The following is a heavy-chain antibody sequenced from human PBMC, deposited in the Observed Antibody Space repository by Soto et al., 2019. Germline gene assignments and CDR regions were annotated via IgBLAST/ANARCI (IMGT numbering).Heavy chain of an antibody. CDR2: INAGNGNT. CDR1: GYTFTSYA. CDR3: ARGMGFGAVRYFDY. V-gene: IGHV1-3*01. Sequence: QVQLVQSGAEVKKPGASVKVSCKASGYTFTSYAMHWVRQAPGQRLEWMGWINAGNGNTKYSQKLQGRVTITRDTSARTDYRELSSLRSEDTAVYYCARGMGFGAVRYFDYWGQGTLVSLSS. J-gene: IGHJ4*02. D-gene: IGHD3-9*01.